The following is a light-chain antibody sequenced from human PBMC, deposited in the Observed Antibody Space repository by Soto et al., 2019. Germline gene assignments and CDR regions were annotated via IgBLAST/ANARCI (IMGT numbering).Light chain of an antibody. CDR2: DAS. CDR1: QSISSW. Sequence: DIQMTQSPSNLSASVGDGVTITCRASQSISSWLAWYQQKPGKAPKLLIYDASSLESGVPSRFSGSGSGTEVTLTISSLQPDDFATYYCQQYNSYPWTFGQGTKVEIK. CDR3: QQYNSYPWT. V-gene: IGKV1-5*01. J-gene: IGKJ1*01.